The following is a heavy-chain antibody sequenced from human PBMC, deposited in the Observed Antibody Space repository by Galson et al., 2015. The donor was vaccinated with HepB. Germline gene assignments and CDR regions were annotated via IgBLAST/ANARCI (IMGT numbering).Heavy chain of an antibody. J-gene: IGHJ5*02. CDR1: GGTFSSYT. Sequence: SVKVSCKASGGTFSSYTISWVRQAPGQGLEWMGRIIPILGIANYAQKFQGRVTITADKSTSTAYMELSSLRSEDTAVYYCARPVYGDYEGNWFDPWGQGTLVTVSS. CDR2: IIPILGIA. CDR3: ARPVYGDYEGNWFDP. D-gene: IGHD4-17*01. V-gene: IGHV1-69*02.